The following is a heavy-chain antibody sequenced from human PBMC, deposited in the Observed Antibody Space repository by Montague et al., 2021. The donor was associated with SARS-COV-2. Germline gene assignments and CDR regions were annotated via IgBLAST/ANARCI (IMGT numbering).Heavy chain of an antibody. CDR2: TYYRSRWYN. Sequence: CAISGDSVSRNRAARNWIRQSPSRGLEWLGGTYYRSRWYNDYAVSVKSRITINPDTSKNQISLQLNSVTPEDTAVYYCARTSASSDYWGQGTLVTVSS. D-gene: IGHD1-26*01. CDR3: ARTSASSDY. CDR1: GDSVSRNRAA. J-gene: IGHJ4*02. V-gene: IGHV6-1*01.